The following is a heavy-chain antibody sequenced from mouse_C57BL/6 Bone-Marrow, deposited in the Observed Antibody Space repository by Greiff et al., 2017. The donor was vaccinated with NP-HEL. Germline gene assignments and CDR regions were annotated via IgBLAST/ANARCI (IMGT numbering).Heavy chain of an antibody. D-gene: IGHD1-1*01. Sequence: EVQRVESGGGLVQPKGSLKLSCAASGFSFNTYAMNWVRQAPGKGLEWVARIRSKSNNYATYYADSVKDRFTISRDDSESMLYLQMNNLKTEDTAMYYCVRQGTTVGYFDYWGQGTTLTVSS. V-gene: IGHV10-1*01. CDR3: VRQGTTVGYFDY. CDR1: GFSFNTYA. CDR2: IRSKSNNYAT. J-gene: IGHJ2*01.